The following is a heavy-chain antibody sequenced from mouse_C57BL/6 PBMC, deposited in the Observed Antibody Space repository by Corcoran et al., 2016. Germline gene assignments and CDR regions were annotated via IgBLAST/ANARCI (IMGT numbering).Heavy chain of an antibody. J-gene: IGHJ1*03. Sequence: EVQLQQSGPELVKPGASVKISCKASGYTFTDYYMNWVKQSHGKSLEWIGDINPNNGGTSYNQKFKGKATLTVDKSSSTAYMELRSLTSEDSAVYYCAREGWEGDVWGTGTTVTVSS. CDR1: GYTFTDYY. CDR2: INPNNGGT. CDR3: AREGWEGDV. V-gene: IGHV1-26*01. D-gene: IGHD3-3*01.